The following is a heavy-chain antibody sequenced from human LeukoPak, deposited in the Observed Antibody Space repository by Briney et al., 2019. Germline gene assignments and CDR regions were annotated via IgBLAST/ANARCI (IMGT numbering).Heavy chain of an antibody. J-gene: IGHJ3*02. Sequence: PGGSLRLSCAASGFTFSSYGMHWVRQAPGKGLEWVAFIRYDGSNKYYADSVKGRFTISRDNSKNTLYLQMNSLRAEDTAVYYCAKDPEGLLWFGEPSTPGAFDIWGQGTTVTVSS. CDR3: AKDPEGLLWFGEPSTPGAFDI. V-gene: IGHV3-30*02. CDR2: IRYDGSNK. CDR1: GFTFSSYG. D-gene: IGHD3-10*01.